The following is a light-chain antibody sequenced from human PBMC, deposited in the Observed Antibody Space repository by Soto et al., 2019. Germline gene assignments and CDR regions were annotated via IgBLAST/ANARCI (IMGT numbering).Light chain of an antibody. CDR1: QSISSY. J-gene: IGKJ5*01. CDR3: QLLANFPLT. CDR2: AAS. Sequence: DIQMTQSPSSLSASVGDRVTITCRASQSISSYLNWYQQKPGKAPKLLIYAASSLQSGVPSRFSSSGYGTEFTLTISSLQPEDFASYYCQLLANFPLTFGQGTRLEIK. V-gene: IGKV1-39*01.